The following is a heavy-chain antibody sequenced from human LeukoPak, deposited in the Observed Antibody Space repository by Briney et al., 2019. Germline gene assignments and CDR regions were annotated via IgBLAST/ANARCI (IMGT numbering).Heavy chain of an antibody. Sequence: SVTVSFKASGGTFSSYAISWVRQAPGQGLEWMGGITPSFATATYAREFKGRVTITADESTSTAYMELSSLRSENTAVYYCATARPNYYDSSGSNDSFDLWGQGTMVPVSS. CDR1: GGTFSSYA. CDR2: ITPSFATA. V-gene: IGHV1-69*13. D-gene: IGHD3-22*01. J-gene: IGHJ3*01. CDR3: ATARPNYYDSSGSNDSFDL.